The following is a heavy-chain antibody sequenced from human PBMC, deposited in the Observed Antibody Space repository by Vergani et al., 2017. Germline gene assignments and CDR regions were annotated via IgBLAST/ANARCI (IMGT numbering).Heavy chain of an antibody. CDR2: ISGSGGST. V-gene: IGHV3-23*01. D-gene: IGHD3-22*01. Sequence: EVQLLESGGGLVQPGGSLRLSCAASGFTFSSSAMSWVRQAPGKGLEWVSAISGSGGSTYYADSVKGRFTISRDNSKNTLYLQMNSLRAEDTAVYYCAKSSKIVPAANNYYDSSGYSWGQGTLVTVSS. CDR1: GFTFSSSA. CDR3: AKSSKIVPAANNYYDSSGYS. J-gene: IGHJ4*02.